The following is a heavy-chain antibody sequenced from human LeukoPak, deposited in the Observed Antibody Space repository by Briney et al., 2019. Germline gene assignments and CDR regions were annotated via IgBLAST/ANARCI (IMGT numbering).Heavy chain of an antibody. CDR2: ISYGGRIK. Sequence: GRSLRLSCAASGFSFSSYDMHWVRQAPGKGLEWVAIISYGGRIKKYADSVQGRFTVSRDNSKNTVFLQMDSLRSEDTAVYYCAKYGDPWYYFDFWGQGTLVAVSS. D-gene: IGHD2-21*02. V-gene: IGHV3-30*18. CDR3: AKYGDPWYYFDF. CDR1: GFSFSSYD. J-gene: IGHJ4*02.